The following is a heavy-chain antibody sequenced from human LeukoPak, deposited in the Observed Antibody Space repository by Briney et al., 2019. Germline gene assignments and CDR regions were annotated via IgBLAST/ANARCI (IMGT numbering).Heavy chain of an antibody. D-gene: IGHD3-10*01. CDR1: GGSISDDPFY. J-gene: IGHJ4*02. V-gene: IGHV4-31*03. CDR2: ISYSGST. CDR3: ARSPRDSTMVLDY. Sequence: PSETLSLTCTVSGGSISDDPFYWSWIRQHPGKGLEWIGYISYSGSTYYNPSLKSRVTMSLDTSQIQFSLRLTSVTAADTAVYYCARSPRDSTMVLDYWGQGTLVTVSS.